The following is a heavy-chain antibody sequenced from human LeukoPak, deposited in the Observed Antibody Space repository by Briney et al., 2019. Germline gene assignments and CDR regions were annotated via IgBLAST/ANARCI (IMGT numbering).Heavy chain of an antibody. V-gene: IGHV3-53*01. Sequence: GGSLRLSCAASGSTVSSNYMSWVRQAPGKGLEWVSVIYGGGSTYYADSVKGRFTISRDNSKNTLYLQMNSLRAEDTAVYYCATPLICSPYCSSVGTPGYWGQGTLVTVSS. D-gene: IGHD2-2*01. CDR3: ATPLICSPYCSSVGTPGY. J-gene: IGHJ4*02. CDR2: IYGGGST. CDR1: GSTVSSNY.